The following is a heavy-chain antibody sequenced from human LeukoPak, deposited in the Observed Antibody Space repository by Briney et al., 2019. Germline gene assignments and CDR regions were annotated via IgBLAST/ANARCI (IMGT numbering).Heavy chain of an antibody. Sequence: SETLFLTCTVSGGSISSYYWSWIRQPPGRGLEWIAYMYYSGSTNYNPSLQSRVTISGDTSKNQFSLKLTSVTAADTAVYYCARVVPAAIVGGSGNNWFDPWGQGTLVTVSS. D-gene: IGHD2-2*02. J-gene: IGHJ5*02. CDR1: GGSISSYY. CDR2: MYYSGST. V-gene: IGHV4-59*08. CDR3: ARVVPAAIVGGSGNNWFDP.